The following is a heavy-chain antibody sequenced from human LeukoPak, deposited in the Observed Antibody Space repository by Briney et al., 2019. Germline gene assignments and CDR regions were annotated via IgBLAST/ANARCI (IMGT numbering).Heavy chain of an antibody. V-gene: IGHV4-34*01. CDR3: ARSGLRPSTRYFDY. CDR1: GGSFSGYY. J-gene: IGHJ4*02. D-gene: IGHD4-17*01. CDR2: INHSGNS. Sequence: KPSETLSLTCAVYGGSFSGYYWSWIRRPPRKGLEWIGEINHSGNSDYNPSLKSRVTTSVDTSKNQFSVKLSSVTAADTAVYYCARSGLRPSTRYFDYWGQGTLVTVSS.